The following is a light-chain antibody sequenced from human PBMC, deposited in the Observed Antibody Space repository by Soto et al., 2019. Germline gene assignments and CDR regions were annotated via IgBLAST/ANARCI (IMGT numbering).Light chain of an antibody. CDR1: QSVSSY. CDR3: QQRGNWPVT. CDR2: DAS. J-gene: IGKJ1*01. Sequence: EIVLTQSPATLSLSPGERATLSCRASQSVSSYFAWYQQKPGQAPRLLIYDASNTATGIPARFSGSWSGTDFILTISILAPDDFAVYYCQQRGNWPVTFGQGTRVDIK. V-gene: IGKV3-11*01.